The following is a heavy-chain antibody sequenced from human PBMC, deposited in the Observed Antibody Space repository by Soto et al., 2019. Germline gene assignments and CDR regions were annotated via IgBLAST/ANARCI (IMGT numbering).Heavy chain of an antibody. CDR3: ARGGGSASITIFGVVSKYMDV. CDR2: IYYSGST. J-gene: IGHJ6*03. V-gene: IGHV4-39*01. Sequence: SETLSLTCTVSGGSISSSSYYWGWIRQPPGKGLEWIGSIYYSGSTYYNPSLKSRVTISVDTSKNQFSLKLSSVTAADTAVYYGARGGGSASITIFGVVSKYMDVWGKGTTVTVSS. CDR1: GGSISSSSYY. D-gene: IGHD3-3*01.